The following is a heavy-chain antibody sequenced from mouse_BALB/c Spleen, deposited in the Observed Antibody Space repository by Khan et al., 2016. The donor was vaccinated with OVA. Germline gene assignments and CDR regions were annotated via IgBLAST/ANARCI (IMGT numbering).Heavy chain of an antibody. CDR3: ASERYDYFAY. V-gene: IGHV1-87*01. Sequence: QVQLQQSGAELARPGASVKLSCKASGYTFTTYWMQWVKQRHGQGLEWIGTIYPEYGDTSYTQNFKDKATLTADKSSSTAYMQLSSLASEDSAVYYCASERYDYFAYWGQGTTLTVSS. CDR1: GYTFTTYW. CDR2: IYPEYGDT. D-gene: IGHD2-14*01. J-gene: IGHJ2*01.